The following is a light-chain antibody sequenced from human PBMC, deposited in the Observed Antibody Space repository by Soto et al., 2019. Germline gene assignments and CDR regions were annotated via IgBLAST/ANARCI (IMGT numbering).Light chain of an antibody. CDR2: AAS. CDR1: QSISSY. V-gene: IGKV1-39*01. CDR3: QQSYSTPYT. Sequence: DIQMTQSPSSLSASVGDRVTITCRASQSISSYLNWYQQKPGKAPKLLIYAASSLQSGVPSRFTGSGSGTDFTLTLRCLQPEDFATYYCQQSYSTPYTFGQGTKLEIK. J-gene: IGKJ2*01.